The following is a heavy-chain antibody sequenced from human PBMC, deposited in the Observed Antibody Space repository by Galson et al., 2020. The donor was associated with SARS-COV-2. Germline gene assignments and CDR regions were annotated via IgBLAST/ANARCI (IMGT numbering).Heavy chain of an antibody. D-gene: IGHD6-13*01. CDR1: GGSISSSSYY. CDR2: IYYSGST. J-gene: IGHJ2*01. V-gene: IGHV4-39*07. Sequence: SETLSLTCTVSGGSISSSSYYWGWIRQPPGKGLEWIGSIYYSGSTYYNPSLKSRVTISVDTSKNQFSLKLSSVTAADTAVYYCARDPRRYSSSPYWYFDLWGRGTLVTVSS. CDR3: ARDPRRYSSSPYWYFDL.